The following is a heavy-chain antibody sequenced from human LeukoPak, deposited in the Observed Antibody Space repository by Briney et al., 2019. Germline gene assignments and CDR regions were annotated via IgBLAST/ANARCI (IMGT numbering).Heavy chain of an antibody. CDR1: GGSISSYY. J-gene: IGHJ2*01. V-gene: IGHV4-59*01. CDR3: ARENEPARDFDL. D-gene: IGHD1-1*01. CDR2: IYYSGST. Sequence: PSETLSLTCTVPGGSISSYYWSWIRQPPGKGLEWIGYIYYSGSTNYNPSLKSRVTISVDTSKNQFSLKLTSVTAADTAVYYCARENEPARDFDLWGRGTLVTVSS.